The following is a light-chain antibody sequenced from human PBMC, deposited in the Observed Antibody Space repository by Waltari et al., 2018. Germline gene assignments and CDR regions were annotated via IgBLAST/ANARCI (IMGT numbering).Light chain of an antibody. Sequence: ELVLTQSPATLSLSPGERATLSCRASQSIDNYLAWYQQKPGQVPRLLIYDASNRATGIPARFSGGRSGADFTLIISSLEPEDFAVYYCHQRSNWPLTFGGGTKVEIK. CDR1: QSIDNY. J-gene: IGKJ4*01. CDR3: HQRSNWPLT. CDR2: DAS. V-gene: IGKV3-11*01.